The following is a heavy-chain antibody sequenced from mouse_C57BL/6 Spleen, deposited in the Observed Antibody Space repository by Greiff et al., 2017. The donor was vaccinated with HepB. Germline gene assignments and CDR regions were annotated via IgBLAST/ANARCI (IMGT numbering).Heavy chain of an antibody. J-gene: IGHJ3*01. CDR3: ARSLYGNGRFAY. Sequence: QVQLQQSGTELVKPGASVKLSCKASGYTFTSYWMHWVKQRPGQGLEWIGNINPSNGGTNYNEKFKSKATLTVDKSSSTAYMQLSSLTSEDSAVYYCARSLYGNGRFAYWGQGTLVTVSA. CDR1: GYTFTSYW. V-gene: IGHV1-53*01. CDR2: INPSNGGT. D-gene: IGHD2-1*01.